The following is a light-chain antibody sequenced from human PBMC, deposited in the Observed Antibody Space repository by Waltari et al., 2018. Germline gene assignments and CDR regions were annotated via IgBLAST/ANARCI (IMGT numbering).Light chain of an antibody. Sequence: DIQMTQSPSSLSASVGDRVTITCRASQGIGNTFGWYQQKAGKGPKRLIYAASSLQSGVPSRFSGSGSGTEFTLTISSLLPEDFATYYCLQYNSYPYTFGQGTKLEIK. CDR1: QGIGNT. J-gene: IGKJ2*01. CDR2: AAS. CDR3: LQYNSYPYT. V-gene: IGKV1-17*01.